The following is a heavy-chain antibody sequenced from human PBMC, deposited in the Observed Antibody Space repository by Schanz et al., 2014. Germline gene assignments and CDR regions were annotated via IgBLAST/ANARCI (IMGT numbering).Heavy chain of an antibody. Sequence: EVLLVESGGGLVQPGGSLRLSCATSGFSFSSYAINWVRQAPGKGLEWVSSISTSGTYMYIADSLKGRLTISRDDAKKSMYLQMNNLRAEDTAVYYCVRVSFADPRLYRGMDRDIDYWGQGTLVTVSS. CDR3: VRVSFADPRLYRGMDRDIDY. CDR1: GFSFSSYA. CDR2: ISTSGTYM. J-gene: IGHJ4*02. V-gene: IGHV3-21*01. D-gene: IGHD5-18*01.